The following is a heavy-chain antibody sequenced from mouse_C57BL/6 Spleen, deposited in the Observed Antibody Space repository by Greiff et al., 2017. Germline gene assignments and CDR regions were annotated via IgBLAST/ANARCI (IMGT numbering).Heavy chain of an antibody. J-gene: IGHJ3*01. Sequence: QVQLQQPGAELVRPGSSVKLSCKASGYTFTSYWMDWVKQRPGQGLEWIGNIYPSDSETHYNQKFKDKATLTVEKSSSTAYMQLSSLTSEDSAVYYGARSGYDYDVAYWGQGTLVTVSA. CDR2: IYPSDSET. CDR3: ARSGYDYDVAY. V-gene: IGHV1-61*01. CDR1: GYTFTSYW. D-gene: IGHD2-4*01.